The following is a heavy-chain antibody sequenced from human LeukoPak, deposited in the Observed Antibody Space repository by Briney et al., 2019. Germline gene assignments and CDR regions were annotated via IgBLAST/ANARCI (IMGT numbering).Heavy chain of an antibody. CDR3: ARQEYLASFDY. Sequence: SQTLSLTCTVSGGSISSVDYYWSWIRQPPGKGLEWIGYIYYSGTTHYNPSLKSRVTLSVDPSNNQFSLKLSSVTAADTAVYYCARQEYLASFDYWGQGTLVTVSS. V-gene: IGHV4-30-4*08. D-gene: IGHD2-2*01. CDR2: IYYSGTT. CDR1: GGSISSVDYY. J-gene: IGHJ4*02.